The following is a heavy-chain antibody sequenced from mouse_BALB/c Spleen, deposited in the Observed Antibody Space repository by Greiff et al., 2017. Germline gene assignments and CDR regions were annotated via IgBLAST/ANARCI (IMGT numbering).Heavy chain of an antibody. V-gene: IGHV14-4*02. CDR3: NGGPYYYGMDY. CDR1: GFNIKDYY. CDR2: IDPENGDT. J-gene: IGHJ4*01. Sequence: GQLKQSGAELVRSGASVKLSCTASGFNIKDYYMHWVKQRPEQGLEWIGWIDPENGDTEYAPKFQGKATMTADTSSNTAYLQLSSLTSEDTAVYYCNGGPYYYGMDYWGQGTSVTVSS.